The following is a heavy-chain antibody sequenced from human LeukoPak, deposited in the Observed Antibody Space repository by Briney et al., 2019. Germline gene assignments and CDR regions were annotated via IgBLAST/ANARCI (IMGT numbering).Heavy chain of an antibody. CDR1: GFTFSTYA. J-gene: IGHJ3*02. CDR3: ARAGGLYNWNFGDAIDI. V-gene: IGHV3-30*04. Sequence: GGSLRLSCAASGFTFSTYAMHWVRQAPGKGLEWVAVISYDGSNEYYADSVKGRFTISRDSSKNTLYLQMSSLRPEDTSVYHCARAGGLYNWNFGDAIDIWGQGTRVTVSS. D-gene: IGHD1-20*01. CDR2: ISYDGSNE.